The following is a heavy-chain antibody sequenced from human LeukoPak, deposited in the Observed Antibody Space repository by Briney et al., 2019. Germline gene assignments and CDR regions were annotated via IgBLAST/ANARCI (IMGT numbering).Heavy chain of an antibody. J-gene: IGHJ6*03. CDR1: GFTFSSYG. Sequence: GGSLRLSCTASGFTFSSYGMHWVRLAPGKGLEWVAFIRYDGGSNYYADSVKGRFTISRDNSKNTLYLQMNSLRAEDTTVYYCAKSMSDYYYYYMDVWGKGTTVTVSS. CDR2: IRYDGGSN. CDR3: AKSMSDYYYYYMDV. V-gene: IGHV3-30*02.